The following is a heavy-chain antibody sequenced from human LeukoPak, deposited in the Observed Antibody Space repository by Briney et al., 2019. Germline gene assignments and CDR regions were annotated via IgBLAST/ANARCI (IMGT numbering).Heavy chain of an antibody. CDR2: INPNSGGT. CDR3: ARGERGRPDTYGSGSYYNRIDY. CDR1: GYTFTGYY. J-gene: IGHJ4*02. D-gene: IGHD3-10*01. Sequence: ASVKVSCKASGYTFTGYYMHWVRQAPGQGLEWMGWINPNSGGTNYAQKFQGRVTMTRDTSISTAYMELSRLRSDDTAVYYCARGERGRPDTYGSGSYYNRIDYWGQGTLVTVSS. V-gene: IGHV1-2*02.